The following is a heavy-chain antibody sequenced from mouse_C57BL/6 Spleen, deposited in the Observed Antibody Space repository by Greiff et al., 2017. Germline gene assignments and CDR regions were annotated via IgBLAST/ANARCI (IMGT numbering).Heavy chain of an antibody. CDR1: GYAFSSYW. D-gene: IGHD4-1*01. J-gene: IGHJ1*03. CDR3: ARRGTGWYFDV. CDR2: IYPGDRDT. V-gene: IGHV1-80*01. Sequence: VQLQQSGASVKISCKASGYAFSSYWMNWVKQRPGKGLEWIGQIYPGDRDTNYNGKFKGKATLTADKSSSTAHMQLSSLTSEDSAVYFCARRGTGWYFDVWGTGTTVTVSS.